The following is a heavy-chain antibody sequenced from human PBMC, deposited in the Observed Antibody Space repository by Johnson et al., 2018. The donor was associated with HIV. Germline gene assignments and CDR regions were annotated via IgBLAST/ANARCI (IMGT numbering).Heavy chain of an antibody. CDR3: ARGKLPAALRRGDAFDI. V-gene: IGHV3-30*02. D-gene: IGHD2-2*01. CDR2: IRYDGSNN. Sequence: QVQLVESGGGVVQPGGSLRLSCAASGFTFSSYGMHWVRQAPGKGLEWVAFIRYDGSNNYYADSVQGRFTISRDDAKNSLYLQMNSLRAEDTALYYCARGKLPAALRRGDAFDIWGQGTMVTVSS. CDR1: GFTFSSYG. J-gene: IGHJ3*02.